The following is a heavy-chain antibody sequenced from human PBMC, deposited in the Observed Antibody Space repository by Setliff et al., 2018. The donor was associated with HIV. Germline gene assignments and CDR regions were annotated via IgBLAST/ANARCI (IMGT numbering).Heavy chain of an antibody. D-gene: IGHD5-18*01. J-gene: IGHJ2*01. CDR1: GVSFSDYF. CDR3: ARYNYGYRWYLDL. Sequence: SETLSLTCAVYGVSFSDYFWTWIRQPPGKGLEWIGDINHSGSTNYDPSLKSRVAMSFDTSKNQFSLKLISVTAEDTAVYYCARYNYGYRWYLDLWGRGTLVTV. CDR2: INHSGST. V-gene: IGHV4-34*01.